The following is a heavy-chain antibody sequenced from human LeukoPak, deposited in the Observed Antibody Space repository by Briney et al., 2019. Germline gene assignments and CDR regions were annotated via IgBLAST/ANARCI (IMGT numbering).Heavy chain of an antibody. CDR3: ARVDGYNVVY. J-gene: IGHJ4*02. D-gene: IGHD5-24*01. Sequence: GASVKVSCKASGYTLTSYDINWVRQATGQGLEWMGWMNPNSGNTGYAQKFQGRVIMTRSTSISTAYMELSSLRSEDTAVYYCARVDGYNVVYWGQGTLVTVSS. V-gene: IGHV1-8*01. CDR1: GYTLTSYD. CDR2: MNPNSGNT.